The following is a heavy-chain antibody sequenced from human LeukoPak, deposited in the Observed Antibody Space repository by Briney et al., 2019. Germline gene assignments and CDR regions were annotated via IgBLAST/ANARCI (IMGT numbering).Heavy chain of an antibody. Sequence: GGSLRLSRAASGFTFSSYEMNWVRQAPGKGLQWVSDISSSGTTIYYADSVKGRFTISRDNAKNSLYLQMNSLRAEDTAVYYCARKYCSTTSCLFDNWGQGTLVTVSS. V-gene: IGHV3-48*03. CDR1: GFTFSSYE. J-gene: IGHJ4*02. CDR2: ISSSGTTI. CDR3: ARKYCSTTSCLFDN. D-gene: IGHD2-2*01.